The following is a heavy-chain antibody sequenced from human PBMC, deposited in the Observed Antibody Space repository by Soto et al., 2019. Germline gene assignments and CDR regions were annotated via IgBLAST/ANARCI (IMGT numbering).Heavy chain of an antibody. D-gene: IGHD3-10*01. CDR1: GFTFSSYA. V-gene: IGHV3-23*01. Sequence: GGSLRLSCAASGFTFSSYAMSWVRQAPGKGLELVSVISGSGDSTYADSVKGRFSISRDNSKNTLYLQMNSLRAEDTAVYYCARATYVSLTYYLYYYGMDFWGPGTTVTVSS. CDR3: ARATYVSLTYYLYYYGMDF. J-gene: IGHJ6*02. CDR2: ISGSGDST.